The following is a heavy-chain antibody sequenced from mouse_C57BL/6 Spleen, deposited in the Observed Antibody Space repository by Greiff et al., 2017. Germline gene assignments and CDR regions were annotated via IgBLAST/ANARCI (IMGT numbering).Heavy chain of an antibody. CDR3: ARDRDYYYYSNYDYAMDY. J-gene: IGHJ4*01. CDR1: GFTFSSYA. V-gene: IGHV5-4*01. D-gene: IGHD2-5*01. Sequence: EVHLVESGGGLVKPGGSLKLSCAASGFTFSSYAMSWVRQTPEKRLEWVATISDGGSYTYYPDNVKGRFTISRDNAKNNLYLQMSHLKSEDTAMYYCARDRDYYYYSNYDYAMDYWGQGTSVTVSS. CDR2: ISDGGSYT.